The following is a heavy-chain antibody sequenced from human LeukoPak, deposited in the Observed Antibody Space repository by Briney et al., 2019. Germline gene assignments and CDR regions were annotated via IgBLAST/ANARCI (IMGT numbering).Heavy chain of an antibody. Sequence: PGGSLRLSCAASGFTFSSYAMHWVRQAPGKGLEWVAVISYDGSNKYYADSVKGRFTISRDNAKNSLYLQMSSLRAEDTAVYYCARGGYYFDCGGQGTLVTVSS. D-gene: IGHD3-16*01. V-gene: IGHV3-30*04. CDR2: ISYDGSNK. J-gene: IGHJ4*02. CDR1: GFTFSSYA. CDR3: ARGGYYFDC.